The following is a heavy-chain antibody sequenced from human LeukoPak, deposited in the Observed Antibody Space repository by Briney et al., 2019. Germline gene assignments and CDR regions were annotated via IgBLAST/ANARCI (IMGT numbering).Heavy chain of an antibody. Sequence: PGGSLRLSCAASGFTFSSYWMSWVRQAPGKGLEWVANIKQDGSEKYYVDSVKGRFTISRDNAKNSLYLQMNSLRAEDTAVYYCARDRKGLERRAWYYYYMDVWGKGTTVTVSS. J-gene: IGHJ6*03. CDR3: ARDRKGLERRAWYYYYMDV. D-gene: IGHD1-1*01. CDR1: GFTFSSYW. V-gene: IGHV3-7*03. CDR2: IKQDGSEK.